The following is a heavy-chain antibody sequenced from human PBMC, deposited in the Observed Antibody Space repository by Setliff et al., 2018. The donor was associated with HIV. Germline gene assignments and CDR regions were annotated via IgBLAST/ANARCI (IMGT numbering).Heavy chain of an antibody. CDR3: ARGGEGMALYPDY. V-gene: IGHV1-2*06. J-gene: IGHJ4*02. CDR2: INPNSGGT. D-gene: IGHD1-26*01. CDR1: GYTFTGYY. Sequence: GASVKVSCKASGYTFTGYYMHWVRQAPGQGLEWMGRINPNSGGTNYAQKFQGRVTMTRDTSISTAYMELSRLRSEDTAVYYCARGGEGMALYPDYWGQGTLVTVSS.